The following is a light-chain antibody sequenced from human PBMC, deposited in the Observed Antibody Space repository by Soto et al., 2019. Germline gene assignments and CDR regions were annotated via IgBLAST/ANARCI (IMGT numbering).Light chain of an antibody. CDR1: QSISSW. V-gene: IGKV1-5*03. CDR3: QQYNSYPET. CDR2: TAS. J-gene: IGKJ1*01. Sequence: DIQMTQSPSTLSASVGDRVTITCRASQSISSWWAWYQQKPGKAPKLLIYTASSLESGVPSRFSGSGSGTEFTLTISSLQPDDFATYYCQQYNSYPETFGQGTKVEIK.